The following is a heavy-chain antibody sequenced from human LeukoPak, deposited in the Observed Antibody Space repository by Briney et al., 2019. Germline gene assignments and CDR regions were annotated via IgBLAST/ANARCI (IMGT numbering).Heavy chain of an antibody. Sequence: SQTLSLTCALSGDSVSSNSAAWNWIRQSPSRGLEWLGRTYYRSKWFNDYAVSVKSRIIINPGTSKNQFSLQLNSVTPEDTAVYYCARDNVVGIIKDAFDIWGQGTMVTVSS. V-gene: IGHV6-1*01. J-gene: IGHJ3*02. CDR2: TYYRSKWFN. CDR1: GDSVSSNSAA. D-gene: IGHD3-10*01. CDR3: ARDNVVGIIKDAFDI.